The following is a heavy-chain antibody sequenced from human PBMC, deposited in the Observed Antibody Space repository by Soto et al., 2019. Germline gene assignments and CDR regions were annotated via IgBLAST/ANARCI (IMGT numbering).Heavy chain of an antibody. CDR2: ISAYNGNT. Sequence: ASVKVSCKASGYTFTSYGISWVRQAPGQGLEWMGWISAYNGNTNYAQKLQGRVTMTTDTSTSTAYMELRSLRSDDTAVYYCARDRGITIFGVVIPYYYYYGMDVWGQGTTVTVSS. J-gene: IGHJ6*02. V-gene: IGHV1-18*01. D-gene: IGHD3-3*01. CDR3: ARDRGITIFGVVIPYYYYYGMDV. CDR1: GYTFTSYG.